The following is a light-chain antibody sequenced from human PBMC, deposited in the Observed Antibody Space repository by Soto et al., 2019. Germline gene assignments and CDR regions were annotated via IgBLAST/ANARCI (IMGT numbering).Light chain of an antibody. Sequence: EIVMTQSPATLSVSPGERATLSCRASQSLSSNLAWYQQKPGQAPRLLIYGASTRATGIPARFSGSGSGTEFNLTISSLQPEDFATYYCQQYNSFIWTFGQGTKVDIK. V-gene: IGKV3-15*01. CDR2: GAS. CDR1: QSLSSN. J-gene: IGKJ1*01. CDR3: QQYNSFIWT.